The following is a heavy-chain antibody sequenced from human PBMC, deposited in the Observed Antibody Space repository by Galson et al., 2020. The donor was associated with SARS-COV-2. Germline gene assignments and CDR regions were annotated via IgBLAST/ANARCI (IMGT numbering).Heavy chain of an antibody. Sequence: SETLSLTCAVYGGSFSGHYWTWIRQPPGKGLEWIGEINHSGSTNYNPSLKSRVTISVDTSKNQFSLKLSSVTAADTAVYYCARGFSAVTTFQGFDYWGQGTLVTVSS. CDR3: ARGFSAVTTFQGFDY. D-gene: IGHD4-17*01. J-gene: IGHJ4*02. CDR1: GGSFSGHY. V-gene: IGHV4-34*01. CDR2: INHSGST.